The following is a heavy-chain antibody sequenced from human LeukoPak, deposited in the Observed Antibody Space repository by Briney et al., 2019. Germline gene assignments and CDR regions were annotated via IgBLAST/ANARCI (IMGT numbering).Heavy chain of an antibody. CDR1: GGSISSSTYY. Sequence: SETLSLTCTVSGGSISSSTYYWGWIRQPPGKVLEWIGNIYYGGSTFYNPSLKSRVTISLDTSKNQFSLKLSSVTAADTAVYFCARQCSSTSCYSYWGQGTLVTVSS. V-gene: IGHV4-39*01. CDR2: IYYGGST. CDR3: ARQCSSTSCYSY. D-gene: IGHD2-2*01. J-gene: IGHJ4*02.